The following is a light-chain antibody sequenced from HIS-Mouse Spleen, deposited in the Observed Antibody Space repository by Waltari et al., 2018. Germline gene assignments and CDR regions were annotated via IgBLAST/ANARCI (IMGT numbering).Light chain of an antibody. CDR2: DVS. CDR1: SSHVGGYNY. V-gene: IGLV2-14*03. J-gene: IGLJ2*01. CDR3: SSYTSSSTLVV. Sequence: QSALTQPASGSGSPGQSITIPCTGTSSHVGGYNYVSWYQQHPGKAPKPMIYDVSNRPSGVSNRFSGSKSGNTASLTISGLQAEDEADYYCSSYTSSSTLVVFGGGTKLTVL.